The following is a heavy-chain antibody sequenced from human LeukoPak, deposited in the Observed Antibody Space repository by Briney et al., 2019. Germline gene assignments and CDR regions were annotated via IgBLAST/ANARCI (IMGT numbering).Heavy chain of an antibody. CDR2: ITPGDSDT. V-gene: IGHV5-51*01. CDR3: ARHGASGSYYYYYGMDV. D-gene: IGHD1-26*01. J-gene: IGHJ6*02. CDR1: GYSFTSYW. Sequence: ASLKISCRVSGYSFTSYWISWGRQMPGKGLEWLGVITPGDSDTRYSPSLQGEVTISADKAISTAYLQWSSLKASDTAMYYCARHGASGSYYYYYGMDVWGQGTTVTVSS.